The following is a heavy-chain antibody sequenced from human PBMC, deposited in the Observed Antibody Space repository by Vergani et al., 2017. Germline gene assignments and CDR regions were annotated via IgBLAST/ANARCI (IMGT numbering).Heavy chain of an antibody. Sequence: EVQLVASGGGLVQRGGSLRLSCEASGFTFSNLWMTWVRQAPGKGLEWVAIIKYDGSKKNYVDSVKGRFTISRDNAKNSLYLQMNNLRVEDTAVYFCARSPHGYTYGGYISQFDPWGQGTLVTVSS. D-gene: IGHD5-18*01. V-gene: IGHV3-7*01. J-gene: IGHJ5*02. CDR3: ARSPHGYTYGGYISQFDP. CDR1: GFTFSNLW. CDR2: IKYDGSKK.